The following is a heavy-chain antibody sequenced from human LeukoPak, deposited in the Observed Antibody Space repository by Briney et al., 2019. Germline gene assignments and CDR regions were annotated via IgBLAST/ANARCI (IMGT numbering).Heavy chain of an antibody. Sequence: GGSLRLSCAASGFIFEDYTMHWVRQVPGKTLEWVSLVNWHGTTYYADSLKGRFTISRDNSKNSLYLQMDSLGTEDTAFYYCAKDLTYESSGSVIDNWGLGTLVTVSS. CDR2: VNWHGTT. J-gene: IGHJ4*02. CDR3: AKDLTYESSGSVIDN. D-gene: IGHD3-22*01. V-gene: IGHV3-43*01. CDR1: GFIFEDYT.